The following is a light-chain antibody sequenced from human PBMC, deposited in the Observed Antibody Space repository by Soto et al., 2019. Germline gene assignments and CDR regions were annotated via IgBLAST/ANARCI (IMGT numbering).Light chain of an antibody. CDR3: SSYTSSSTWV. V-gene: IGLV2-14*01. J-gene: IGLJ3*02. Sequence: QSVLTQPASVSGSPGQSITISCTGTSSDVGGYNYVSWYQQHPGKAPKLMIYEVINRPSGVSNRFSGSKSGNTSSLTISGLQAEDEADYYCSSYTSSSTWVFGGGTKLTVL. CDR2: EVI. CDR1: SSDVGGYNY.